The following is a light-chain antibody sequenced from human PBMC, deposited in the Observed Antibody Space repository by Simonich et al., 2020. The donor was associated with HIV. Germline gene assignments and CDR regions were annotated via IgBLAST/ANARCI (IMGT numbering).Light chain of an antibody. J-gene: IGKJ1*01. Sequence: DIQMTQSPSTLSASVGDRVTITCRASQSINNWLAWYQQKPGKAPKLLIYKASTLESGVPSRFSGSGSGTEFTLTISSLQPEDFATYYCQQYDSTPLWAFGQGTKVEIK. CDR2: KAS. CDR1: QSINNW. V-gene: IGKV1-5*03. CDR3: QQYDSTPLWA.